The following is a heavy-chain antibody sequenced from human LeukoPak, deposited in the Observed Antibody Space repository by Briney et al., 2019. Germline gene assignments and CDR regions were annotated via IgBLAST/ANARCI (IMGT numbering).Heavy chain of an antibody. Sequence: GGSLRLSCAASGFSFSDYYMTWIRQAPGKGLEWVSYISSGGDFIHYADSVEGRFTISRDNTKKSLYLQMNSLRAEDTAVYFCASYDSSGYGALQHCGQGTLVTVSS. CDR2: ISSGGDFI. V-gene: IGHV3-11*04. D-gene: IGHD3-22*01. CDR3: ASYDSSGYGALQH. CDR1: GFSFSDYY. J-gene: IGHJ1*01.